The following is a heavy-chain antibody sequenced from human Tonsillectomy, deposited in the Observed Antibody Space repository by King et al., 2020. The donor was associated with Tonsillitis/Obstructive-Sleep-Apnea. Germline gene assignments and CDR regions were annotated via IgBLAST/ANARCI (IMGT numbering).Heavy chain of an antibody. J-gene: IGHJ4*02. CDR1: GFTFDDYA. CDR3: IKGGVATIVLFDY. D-gene: IGHD5-12*01. CDR2: ISWNSGSI. Sequence: VQLVESGGGLVQPGRSLRLSCAASGFTFDDYAMHWVRPAPGKGLEWVSGISWNSGSIGYADSVKGRVTLSRDNARNSLYLQRNSLRAEDTAFYYCIKGGVATIVLFDYWGQGPLVTVSS. V-gene: IGHV3-9*01.